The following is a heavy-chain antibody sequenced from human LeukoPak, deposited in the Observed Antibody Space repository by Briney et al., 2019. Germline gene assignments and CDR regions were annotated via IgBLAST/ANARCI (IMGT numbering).Heavy chain of an antibody. Sequence: SETLSLTCTVSGVSISSYYWSWIRQPAGKGLEWIGRIYTSGSTNYNPSLKSRVTMSVDTSKNQFSLKLSSVTAADTAVYYCARAIDYYDSSGYYYDYWGQGTLVTVSS. D-gene: IGHD3-22*01. CDR1: GVSISSYY. V-gene: IGHV4-4*07. J-gene: IGHJ4*02. CDR2: IYTSGST. CDR3: ARAIDYYDSSGYYYDY.